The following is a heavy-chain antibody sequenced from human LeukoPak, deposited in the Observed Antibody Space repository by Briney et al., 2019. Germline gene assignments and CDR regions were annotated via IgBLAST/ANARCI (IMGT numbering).Heavy chain of an antibody. J-gene: IGHJ6*03. D-gene: IGHD2-2*03. CDR3: ARLDIVVVPAATKDYYYYYMDV. CDR2: IYYSGST. Sequence: KPSETLSLTCTVSGGSISSYYWSWIRQPPGKGLEWIGYIYYSGSTNYNPSLKSRVTISVDTSKNQFSLKLGSVTAADTAVYYCARLDIVVVPAATKDYYYYYMDVWGKGTTVTVSS. CDR1: GGSISSYY. V-gene: IGHV4-59*01.